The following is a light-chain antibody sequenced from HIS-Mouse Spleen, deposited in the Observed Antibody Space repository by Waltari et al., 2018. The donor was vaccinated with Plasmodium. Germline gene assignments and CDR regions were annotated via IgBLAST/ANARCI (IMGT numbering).Light chain of an antibody. CDR2: DVS. CDR1: SRDGGGYNH. V-gene: IGLV2-14*03. J-gene: IGLJ3*02. Sequence: QSALTQPASVSGSPGQSITISSTGTSRDGGGYNHVSRYQQHPGKAPKLIIYDVSNRPSGVSNRFSGSKSGNTASLTISGLQAEDEADYYCSSYTSSSTRVFGGGTKLTVL. CDR3: SSYTSSSTRV.